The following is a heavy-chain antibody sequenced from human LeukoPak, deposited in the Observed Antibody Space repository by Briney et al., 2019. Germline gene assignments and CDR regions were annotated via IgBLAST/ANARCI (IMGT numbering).Heavy chain of an antibody. V-gene: IGHV1-69*04. D-gene: IGHD3-22*01. CDR3: ASEGPYYYDSSGYSNLPFDY. J-gene: IGHJ4*02. CDR1: GGTFSSYA. CDR2: IIPILGIA. Sequence: SVKVSCKASGGTFSSYAISWVRQAPGQGLEWMGRIIPILGIANYAQKFQGRVTITADKSTSTAYMELSSLRSEDTAVYYCASEGPYYYDSSGYSNLPFDYWGQGTLVTVSS.